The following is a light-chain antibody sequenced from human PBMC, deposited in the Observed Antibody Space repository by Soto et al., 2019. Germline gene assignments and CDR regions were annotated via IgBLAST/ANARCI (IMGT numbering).Light chain of an antibody. CDR1: QSVSGK. CDR3: QQSNNWPWT. V-gene: IGKV3-15*01. CDR2: DAS. Sequence: EVLMTQSPATLSVSPGERATLSCRASQSVSGKLAWYQQKPGQAPRLLIYDASTRATGIPARFSGSGSGTKFTLPISSLQSEDFAVYYCQQSNNWPWTFGQGTKVDIK. J-gene: IGKJ1*01.